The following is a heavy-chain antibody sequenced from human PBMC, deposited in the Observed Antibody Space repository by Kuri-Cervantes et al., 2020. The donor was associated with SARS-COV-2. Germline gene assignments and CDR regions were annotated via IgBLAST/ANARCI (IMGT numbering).Heavy chain of an antibody. CDR2: INWNGGST. CDR3: ARGALWIAAAGRSWYFDL. J-gene: IGHJ2*01. CDR1: GFTFSSYG. D-gene: IGHD6-13*01. V-gene: IGHV3-20*01. Sequence: LSLTCATSGFTFSSYGMSWVRQAPGKGLEWVSGINWNGGSTGYADSVKGRFTISRDNAKNSLYLQMNSLRAEDTALYHCARGALWIAAAGRSWYFDLWGRGTLVTVSS.